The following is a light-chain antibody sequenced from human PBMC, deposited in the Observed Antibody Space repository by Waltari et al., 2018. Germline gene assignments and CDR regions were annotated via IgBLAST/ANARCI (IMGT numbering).Light chain of an antibody. J-gene: IGKJ4*01. Sequence: DIQMTQSPSTLSASVGDRVTITCRASQSLSAWLAWYPLRPGKAPKLLISDASILERGVPSRFSGSGSGTEFTLTINSLQPDDFATYYCHQYTNFPLTFGGGTTVEIK. CDR1: QSLSAW. V-gene: IGKV1-5*01. CDR3: HQYTNFPLT. CDR2: DAS.